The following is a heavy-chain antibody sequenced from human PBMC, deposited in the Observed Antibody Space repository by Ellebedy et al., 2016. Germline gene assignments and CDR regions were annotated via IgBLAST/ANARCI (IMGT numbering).Heavy chain of an antibody. CDR3: AKDMGPAPPGDISRWFSS. CDR2: IRYSGDA. J-gene: IGHJ5*02. CDR1: GGSMSDSY. V-gene: IGHV4-4*07. Sequence: GSLRLXXSVSGGSMSDSYWSWIRQSAEKGLEWIGRIRYSGDADYTSSLKSRVTISIDMSNNQFSLRVGSVTAADTAVYYCAKDMGPAPPGDISRWFSSWGQGILVTVSS. D-gene: IGHD2-15*01.